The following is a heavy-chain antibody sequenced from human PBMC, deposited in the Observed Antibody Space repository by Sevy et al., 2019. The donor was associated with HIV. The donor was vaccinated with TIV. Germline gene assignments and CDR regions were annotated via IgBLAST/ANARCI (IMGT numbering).Heavy chain of an antibody. Sequence: GGSLRLSCAASGFTFSEAWMSWVRQAPGKGLEWVGRIKSKTDAATRDFAAPVRGRFSISRDDSANTVYLVMNNLKPEDTGVYYCAAGTGTSDFDNWGQGTLVTVSS. CDR3: AAGTGTSDFDN. CDR2: IKSKTDAATR. V-gene: IGHV3-15*01. CDR1: GFTFSEAW. J-gene: IGHJ4*02. D-gene: IGHD1-7*01.